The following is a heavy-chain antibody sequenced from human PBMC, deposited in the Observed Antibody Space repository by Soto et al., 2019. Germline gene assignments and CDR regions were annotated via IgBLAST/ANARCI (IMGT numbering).Heavy chain of an antibody. Sequence: GGSLRLSCAGSGFTFSGYWMHWVRQAPGKGPVWVSRLNPNATFTTNADSVKGRFTISRDNAKNTVYLQMNSLRADDTAVYYCARGGNSPTYWGLFSNWGQGTLVTVPS. J-gene: IGHJ4*02. CDR3: ARGGNSPTYWGLFSN. CDR2: LNPNATFT. V-gene: IGHV3-74*01. D-gene: IGHD7-27*01. CDR1: GFTFSGYW.